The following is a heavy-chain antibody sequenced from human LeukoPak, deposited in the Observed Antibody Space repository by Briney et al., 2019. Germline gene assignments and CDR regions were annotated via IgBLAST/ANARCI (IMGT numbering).Heavy chain of an antibody. J-gene: IGHJ4*02. CDR2: IYYSGSA. D-gene: IGHD6-19*01. V-gene: IGHV4-39*01. Sequence: SETLSLTCTVSGGSISSSSYYWGWMRQPPGKGLEWIGSIYYSGSAYYNPSLKSRVTISVDTSKNQFSLKLSSVTAADTAVYYCARHSAQIAVAGPYFDYWGQGTLVTVSS. CDR3: ARHSAQIAVAGPYFDY. CDR1: GGSISSSSYY.